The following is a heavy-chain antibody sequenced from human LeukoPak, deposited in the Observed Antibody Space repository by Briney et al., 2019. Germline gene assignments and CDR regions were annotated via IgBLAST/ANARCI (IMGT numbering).Heavy chain of an antibody. V-gene: IGHV3-30-3*01. CDR3: ARSSYSSSSSV. Sequence: GGSLRLSCAASGFTFSSYAMHWVRQAPGKGLEWVAVISYDGSNKYYADSVKGRFTISRDNAKNSLYLQINSLRAEDTAVYYCARSSYSSSSSVWGQGTMVTVSS. CDR2: ISYDGSNK. J-gene: IGHJ3*01. CDR1: GFTFSSYA. D-gene: IGHD6-6*01.